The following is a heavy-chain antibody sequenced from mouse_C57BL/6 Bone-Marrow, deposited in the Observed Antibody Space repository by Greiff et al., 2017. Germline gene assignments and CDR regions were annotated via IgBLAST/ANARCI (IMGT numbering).Heavy chain of an antibody. V-gene: IGHV1-58*01. CDR1: GYTFTSYG. CDR3: ARSGDGCWFAY. Sequence: VQLKESGAELVRPGSSVKMSCKTSGYTFTSYGINWVKQRPGQGLEWIGYICIGNGYTEYNEKFKGKATLTSDTSSSTAYMQLSSLTSEDSAIYFCARSGDGCWFAYWGQGTLVTVSA. J-gene: IGHJ3*01. D-gene: IGHD3-3*01. CDR2: ICIGNGYT.